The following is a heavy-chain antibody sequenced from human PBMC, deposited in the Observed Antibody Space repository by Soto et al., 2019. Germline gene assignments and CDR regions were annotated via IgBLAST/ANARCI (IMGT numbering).Heavy chain of an antibody. CDR2: INPYNGNT. CDR3: ARSGNSDC. D-gene: IGHD4-4*01. V-gene: IGHV1-18*01. CDR1: GYTFSSYG. Sequence: ASVKVSCKASGYTFSSYGISWVRQAPGQGLEWLGWINPYNGNTDYAQQFQDRVTMTTDTSTSTAYMELRSLRSDDTAVYYCARSGNSDCWGQGTLVTVSS. J-gene: IGHJ4*02.